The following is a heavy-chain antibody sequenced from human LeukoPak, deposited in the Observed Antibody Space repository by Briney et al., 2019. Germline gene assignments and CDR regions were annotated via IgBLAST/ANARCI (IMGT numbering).Heavy chain of an antibody. CDR1: GGSVSSSNYC. J-gene: IGHJ4*02. V-gene: IGHV4-39*01. D-gene: IGHD4-23*01. Sequence: SETLSLTCIVSGGSVSSSNYCWGWFRQSPGKGLEWIAYLCHSGSTYYNPSLKSRVTISVDTSNNHFSLMLTSVSAAETAVYHCARHAHHEDGDKRGFDYWGQGTLVTVSS. CDR2: LCHSGST. CDR3: ARHAHHEDGDKRGFDY.